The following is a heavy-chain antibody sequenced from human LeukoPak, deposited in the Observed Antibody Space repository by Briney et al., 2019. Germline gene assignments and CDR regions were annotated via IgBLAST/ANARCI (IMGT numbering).Heavy chain of an antibody. D-gene: IGHD6-19*01. CDR2: ISAYNSNT. V-gene: IGHV1-18*01. Sequence: ASVKVSCKASGYTFTSYGISWVRQAPGQGLEWMGWISAYNSNTNYAQKLQGRVTMTTDTSTSTAYMELRSLRSDDTAVYYCARDGRGAVAGFGADYWGQGTLVTVSS. CDR3: ARDGRGAVAGFGADY. CDR1: GYTFTSYG. J-gene: IGHJ4*02.